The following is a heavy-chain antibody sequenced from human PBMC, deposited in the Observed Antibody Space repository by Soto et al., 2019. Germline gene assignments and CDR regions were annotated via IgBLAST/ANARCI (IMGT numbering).Heavy chain of an antibody. J-gene: IGHJ5*01. D-gene: IGHD3-16*02. CDR3: ARFIDTAGSDVSFLS. V-gene: IGHV3-33*01. Sequence: SLRLSCAASGFTFSSYGMHWVRQTPGKGLEWVAVIWYDGSKKYYADSVKGRFTISRDDSKNTLYLQMNSLRAEDTAVYYCARFIDTAGSDVSFLSRRHGLLVT. CDR1: GFTFSSYG. CDR2: IWYDGSKK.